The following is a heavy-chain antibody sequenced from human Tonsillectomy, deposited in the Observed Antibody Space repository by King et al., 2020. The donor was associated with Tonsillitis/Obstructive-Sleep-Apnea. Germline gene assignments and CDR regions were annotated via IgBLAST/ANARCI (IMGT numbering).Heavy chain of an antibody. Sequence: VQLQQWGAGLLKPSETLSLTCVVYGGSFSGYYWSWIRQPPGKGLEWIGEINHSGSTNSNPSLKSRVTISVDTSKNQFSLKLSSVTAADTAVYYFARLWADFVVLPPPYNWFDPWGQGTLFTVSS. CDR2: INHSGST. CDR3: ARLWADFVVLPPPYNWFDP. J-gene: IGHJ5*02. CDR1: GGSFSGYY. V-gene: IGHV4-34*01. D-gene: IGHD2-8*01.